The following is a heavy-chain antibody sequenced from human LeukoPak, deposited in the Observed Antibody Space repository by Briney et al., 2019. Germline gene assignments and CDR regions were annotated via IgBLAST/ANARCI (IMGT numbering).Heavy chain of an antibody. CDR3: ATNSAYGSYLDS. J-gene: IGHJ4*02. D-gene: IGHD6-25*01. CDR2: MEHDGTIK. V-gene: IGHV3-30*02. CDR1: GFNFRGYG. Sequence: LPGGSLRLSCETSGFNFRGYGLHWARQTPGKGLQWLAFMEHDGTIKYFSDSVEGRFTISRDNSQNTLFLQLNSLRTEDTAVYYCATNSAYGSYLDSWGQGTLVTVSS.